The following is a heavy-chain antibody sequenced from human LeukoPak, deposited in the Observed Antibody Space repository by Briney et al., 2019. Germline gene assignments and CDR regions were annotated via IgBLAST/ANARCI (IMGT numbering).Heavy chain of an antibody. CDR1: GFSFSRYA. Sequence: GGSLRLSCAASGFSFSRYAMHWVRQAPGKGLEWVAVISYDGSNKYYADSVKGRFTISRDNSKDTLYLQMNSLRAEDTAVYYCAREGPDGYKTRGGYWGQGTLVTVSS. J-gene: IGHJ4*02. CDR2: ISYDGSNK. CDR3: AREGPDGYKTRGGY. D-gene: IGHD5-24*01. V-gene: IGHV3-30-3*01.